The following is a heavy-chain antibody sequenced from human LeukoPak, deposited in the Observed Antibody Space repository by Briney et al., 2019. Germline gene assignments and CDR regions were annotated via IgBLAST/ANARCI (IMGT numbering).Heavy chain of an antibody. V-gene: IGHV4-59*13. CDR3: ARGFGAVNRGPSFDY. J-gene: IGHJ4*02. CDR2: IHYSGST. D-gene: IGHD3-16*01. Sequence: SSETLSLXCTVSGGSITNYYWSWIRQPPGKGLEWIGSIHYSGSTNYNPSLKSRVTISVDTSRNQFSLKLTSMTAADTAVYYCARGFGAVNRGPSFDYWGQGTLVTVSS. CDR1: GGSITNYY.